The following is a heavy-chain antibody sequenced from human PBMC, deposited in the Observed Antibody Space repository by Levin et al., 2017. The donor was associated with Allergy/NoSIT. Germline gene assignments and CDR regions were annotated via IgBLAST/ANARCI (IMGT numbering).Heavy chain of an antibody. Sequence: GASVKVSCAASGFIFSSYSMNWVRKAPGKGLEWVSYISSSSSTIYYADSVKGRFTISRDNAKNSLYLQMNSLRAEDTAVYYCAREGLAIFRTLYYYMDVWGKGTTVTVSS. CDR3: AREGLAIFRTLYYYMDV. CDR2: ISSSSSTI. D-gene: IGHD3-9*01. CDR1: GFIFSSYS. J-gene: IGHJ6*03. V-gene: IGHV3-48*01.